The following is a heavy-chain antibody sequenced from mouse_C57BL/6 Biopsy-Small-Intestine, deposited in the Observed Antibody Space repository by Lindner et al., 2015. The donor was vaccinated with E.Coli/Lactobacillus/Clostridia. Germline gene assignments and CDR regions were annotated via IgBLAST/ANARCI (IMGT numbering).Heavy chain of an antibody. J-gene: IGHJ2*01. CDR2: DPEDGKPV. CDR3: AYSSGWYYFDY. V-gene: IGHV1-83*01. D-gene: IGHD2-5*01. Sequence: SVKVSCKASGYTFADYYIHWVRQAPGKGLEWMGGFDPEDGKPVYGQKFRDRVTVTEDTSTDTAHMELRSLTSDDTAVYFCAAYSSGWYYFDYWGQGTLVTVSS. CDR1: YTFADYYI.